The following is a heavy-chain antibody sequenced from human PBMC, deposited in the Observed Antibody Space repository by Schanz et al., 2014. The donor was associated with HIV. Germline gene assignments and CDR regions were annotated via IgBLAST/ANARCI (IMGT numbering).Heavy chain of an antibody. CDR3: ARDVEHSSIGVPMDV. V-gene: IGHV3-23*04. Sequence: VQLVESGGGLVQPGGSRRLSCAVSGLPFSTSAMSWVRQAPGKGLEWVSDISGSGGSTYYADSVKGRFTISRDNSKNTLYLQMNSLRAEDTAVYYCARDVEHSSIGVPMDVWGQGTTVAVSS. D-gene: IGHD6-6*01. CDR1: GLPFSTSA. J-gene: IGHJ6*02. CDR2: ISGSGGST.